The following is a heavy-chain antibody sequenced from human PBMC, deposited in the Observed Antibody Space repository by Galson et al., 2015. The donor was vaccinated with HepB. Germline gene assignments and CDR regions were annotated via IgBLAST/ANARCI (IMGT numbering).Heavy chain of an antibody. Sequence: SVKVSCKASGYTFTGYYVHWVRQAPGQGLEWMGWINPNSGGTKYAQKFQGRVTMTRDTSINTAYLELNRLKFDDTAVYFCARIAAPPFYYYGLDVWDQGTTVTVSS. CDR2: INPNSGGT. V-gene: IGHV1-2*02. CDR1: GYTFTGYY. CDR3: ARIAAPPFYYYGLDV. D-gene: IGHD3-16*01. J-gene: IGHJ6*02.